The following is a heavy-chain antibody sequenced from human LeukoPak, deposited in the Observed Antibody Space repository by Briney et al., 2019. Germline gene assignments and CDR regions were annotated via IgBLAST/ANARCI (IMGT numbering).Heavy chain of an antibody. CDR3: AKTFTDCSSTSCYIDHNWFDP. J-gene: IGHJ5*02. CDR1: GGSISSSSYY. CDR2: IYYSGST. V-gene: IGHV4-39*01. Sequence: SETLSLTCTVSGGSISSSSYYWGWIRQPPGKGLEWIGSIYYSGSTYYNPSLKSRVTISVDTSKNQFSLKLGSVTAADTAVYYCAKTFTDCSSTSCYIDHNWFDPWGQGTLVTVSS. D-gene: IGHD2-2*02.